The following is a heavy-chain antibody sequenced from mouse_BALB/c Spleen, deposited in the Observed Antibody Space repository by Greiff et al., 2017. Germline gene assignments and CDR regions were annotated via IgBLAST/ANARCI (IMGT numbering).Heavy chain of an antibody. D-gene: IGHD2-1*01. CDR3: AGSRGGNYFFAY. V-gene: IGHV14-3*02. CDR2: IDPANGNT. CDR1: GFNIKDTY. J-gene: IGHJ3*01. Sequence: VQLQQSGAELVKPGASVKLSCTASGFNIKDTYMHWVKQRPEQGLEWIGRIDPANGNTKYDPKFQGKATITADTSSNTAYLQLSSLTSEDTAVYYCAGSRGGNYFFAYWGQGTLVTVSA.